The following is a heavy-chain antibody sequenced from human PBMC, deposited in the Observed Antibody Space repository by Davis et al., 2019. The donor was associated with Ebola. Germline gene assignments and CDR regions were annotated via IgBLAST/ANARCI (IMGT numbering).Heavy chain of an antibody. CDR2: IWYDGSNK. D-gene: IGHD4-17*01. J-gene: IGHJ3*01. Sequence: PGGSLRLSCAASGFTFSSYGMHWVRQAPGKGLEWVAVIWYDGSNKYYADSVKGRFTMSRDNSKNTQYLQMNNLRDDDTAVYYCARRDGDFSIKHCHDAFDVRGQGAMVTVSS. CDR1: GFTFSSYG. V-gene: IGHV3-30*19. CDR3: ARRDGDFSIKHCHDAFDV.